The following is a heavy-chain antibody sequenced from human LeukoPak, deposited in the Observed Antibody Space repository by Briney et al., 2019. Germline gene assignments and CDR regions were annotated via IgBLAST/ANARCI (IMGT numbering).Heavy chain of an antibody. CDR2: IYHSGST. J-gene: IGHJ4*02. V-gene: IGHV4-4*02. D-gene: IGHD1-26*01. Sequence: SGTLSLTCAVSGGSISSSNWWSWVRQPPGKGLEWIGEIYHSGSTNYNPSLKSRVTISVDTSKNQFSLKLSSVTAADTAVYYCARSSARGAAYFDYWGQGTLVTVSS. CDR1: GGSISSSNW. CDR3: ARSSARGAAYFDY.